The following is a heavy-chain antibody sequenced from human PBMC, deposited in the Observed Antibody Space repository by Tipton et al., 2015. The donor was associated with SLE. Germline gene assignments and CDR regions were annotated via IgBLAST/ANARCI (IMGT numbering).Heavy chain of an antibody. CDR1: GGSFSGYS. CDR3: ARLRSTPQEIYGMDV. J-gene: IGHJ6*02. Sequence: TLSLTCTVYGGSFSGYSWSWIRQPPGKGLEWIGEINQSGSTNYNPSLKSRVTISVDTSKNQFSLKLSSVTAADTAVYYCARLRSTPQEIYGMDVWGQGTTVTVSS. CDR2: INQSGST. V-gene: IGHV4-34*01. D-gene: IGHD1-1*01.